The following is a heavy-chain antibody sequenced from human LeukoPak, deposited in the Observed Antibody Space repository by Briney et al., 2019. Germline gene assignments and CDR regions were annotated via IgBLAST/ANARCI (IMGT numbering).Heavy chain of an antibody. CDR2: INHSGST. CDR1: GRSVRGYY. J-gene: IGHJ3*02. CDR3: AGRSASDPDDVFDI. V-gene: IGHV4-34*01. Sequence: SETLSLTCAVYGRSVRGYYTSSGRQPPGKGLEWVGEINHSGSTNYNPSLKSRVTISPDTRKNHFSLNLSSVTAADTAVYYCAGRSASDPDDVFDISSQETIVTVSS.